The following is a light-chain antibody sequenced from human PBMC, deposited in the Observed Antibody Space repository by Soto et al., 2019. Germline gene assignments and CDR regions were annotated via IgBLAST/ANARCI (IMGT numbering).Light chain of an antibody. CDR3: QQYNNWPRT. J-gene: IGKJ1*01. CDR1: QSVSGN. V-gene: IGKV3-15*01. CDR2: GAS. Sequence: EIVMTQSPATLSVSPGERATLSCRASQSVSGNLAWYQQKPGQAPRLLIYGASTRATGIPARFSGSGSGTEFTLTISSLQSQDFAVYYCQQYNNWPRTFGQGTKVEIK.